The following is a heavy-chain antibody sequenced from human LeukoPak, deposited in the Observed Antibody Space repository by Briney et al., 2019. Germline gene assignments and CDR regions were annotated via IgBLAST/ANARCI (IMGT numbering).Heavy chain of an antibody. Sequence: SETLSLTCTVSGGSISSYYWSWIRQPPGKGLEWIGYIYYSGSTNYNPSLKSRVTISVDTSKNQFSLKLSSVTAADTAVYYCARGHSGRGGIDPWGQGTLVTVSS. D-gene: IGHD3-10*02. CDR2: IYYSGST. V-gene: IGHV4-59*01. CDR3: ARGHSGRGGIDP. J-gene: IGHJ5*02. CDR1: GGSISSYY.